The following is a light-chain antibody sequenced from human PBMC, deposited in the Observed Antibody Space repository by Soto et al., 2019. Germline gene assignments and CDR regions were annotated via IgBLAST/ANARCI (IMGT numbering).Light chain of an antibody. Sequence: QSALTQPRSVSGSPGQSATVSCTGTSSDVGGYNYVSWYQQHPGKAPKLMIYEVSNRPSGVSNRFSGSKSGNTASLTISGLQAEDEADYYCSSYTSSSTLYVFGTGTKVTVL. CDR1: SSDVGGYNY. V-gene: IGLV2-14*01. CDR2: EVS. CDR3: SSYTSSSTLYV. J-gene: IGLJ1*01.